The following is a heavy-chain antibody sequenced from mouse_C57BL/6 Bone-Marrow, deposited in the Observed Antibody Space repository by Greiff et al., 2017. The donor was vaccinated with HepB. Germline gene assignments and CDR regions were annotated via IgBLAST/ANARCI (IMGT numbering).Heavy chain of an antibody. V-gene: IGHV1-80*01. D-gene: IGHD1-1*01. CDR3: ANYGSSYGYFDV. J-gene: IGHJ1*03. CDR2: IYPGDGDT. CDR1: GYAFSSYW. Sequence: VKLVESGAELVKPGASVKISCKASGYAFSSYWMNWVKQRPGKGLEWIGQIYPGDGDTNYNGKFKGKATLTADKSSSTAYMQLSSLTSEDSAVYFCANYGSSYGYFDVWGTGTTVTVSS.